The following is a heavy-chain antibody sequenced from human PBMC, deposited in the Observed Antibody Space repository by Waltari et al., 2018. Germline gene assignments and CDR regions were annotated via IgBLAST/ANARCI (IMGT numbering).Heavy chain of an antibody. CDR2: FDPEDGET. CDR1: GSTRPELS. Sequence: QVQLVQSGAEVKKPGASVKVSCKGSGSTRPELSMHWGRQAPGKGLEWMGGFDPEDGETIYAQKFQGRVTMTEDTSTDTAYMELSSLRSEDTAVYYCATDLKYYDSSGFLYWGQGTLVTVSS. CDR3: ATDLKYYDSSGFLY. J-gene: IGHJ4*02. D-gene: IGHD3-22*01. V-gene: IGHV1-24*01.